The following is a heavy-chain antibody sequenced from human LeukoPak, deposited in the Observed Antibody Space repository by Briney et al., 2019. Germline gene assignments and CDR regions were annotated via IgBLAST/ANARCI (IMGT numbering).Heavy chain of an antibody. V-gene: IGHV3-9*01. Sequence: PGGSLRLSCAASGFTFDDYAMHWVRQAPGKGLEWASGISWNSGSIGYADSVKGRFTNSRDNAKNSLYLQMNSLRAEDTALYYCAKDIHLDYYDSSGYYDYWGQGTLVTVSS. J-gene: IGHJ4*02. CDR3: AKDIHLDYYDSSGYYDY. D-gene: IGHD3-22*01. CDR1: GFTFDDYA. CDR2: ISWNSGSI.